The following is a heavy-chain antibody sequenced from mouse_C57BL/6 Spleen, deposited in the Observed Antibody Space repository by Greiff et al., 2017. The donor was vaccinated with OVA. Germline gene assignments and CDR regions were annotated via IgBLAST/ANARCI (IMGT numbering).Heavy chain of an antibody. D-gene: IGHD2-4*01. J-gene: IGHJ2*01. CDR1: GDVVTGDC. Sequence: QVQLQQPGAELVKPGASVKVSCKAYGDVVTGDCIPRSKQMPGQGHCWIGMIHPSDSDTNYNQKFKGKATLTVDKSSSTAYMQLSSLTSEDSAVYYCAISDYDGYFDYWGQGTTLTVSS. V-gene: IGHV1-74*01. CDR2: IHPSDSDT. CDR3: AISDYDGYFDY.